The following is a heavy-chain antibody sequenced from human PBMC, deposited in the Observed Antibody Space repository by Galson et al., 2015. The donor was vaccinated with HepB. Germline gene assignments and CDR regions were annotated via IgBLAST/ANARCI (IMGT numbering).Heavy chain of an antibody. CDR3: ARDVVGSGWYPIYWYFDL. CDR1: GGSISSYY. Sequence: LSLTCTVSGGSISSYYWSWIRQPPGKGLEWIGYIYYSGSTNYNPSLKSRVTISVDTSKNQFPLKLSSVTAADTAVYYCARDVVGSGWYPIYWYFDLWGRGTLVTVSS. D-gene: IGHD6-19*01. J-gene: IGHJ2*01. CDR2: IYYSGST. V-gene: IGHV4-59*01.